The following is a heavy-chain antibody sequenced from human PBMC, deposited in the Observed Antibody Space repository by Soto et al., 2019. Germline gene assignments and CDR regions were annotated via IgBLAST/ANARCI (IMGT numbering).Heavy chain of an antibody. D-gene: IGHD6-19*01. Sequence: SETLSLTCTVSGGSISSYYWSWIRQPPGKGLEWIGYIYYSGSTNYNPSLKSRVTISVDTSKNQFSLKLSSVTAADTAVYYCARGAEWLEINYYYYYMDVWGKGTTVTVSS. J-gene: IGHJ6*03. CDR2: IYYSGST. V-gene: IGHV4-59*01. CDR1: GGSISSYY. CDR3: ARGAEWLEINYYYYYMDV.